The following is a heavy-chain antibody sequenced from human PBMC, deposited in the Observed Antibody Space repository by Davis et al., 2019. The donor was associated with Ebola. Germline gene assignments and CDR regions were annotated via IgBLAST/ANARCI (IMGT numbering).Heavy chain of an antibody. V-gene: IGHV4-61*01. CDR1: GGSVSSSTYY. Sequence: PGGSLRLSCTVSGGSVSSSTYYWTWIRQPPGKGLEWIGYIYYSGSTNYNPSLKSRVTISLDTSKNQFSLKLTSVTAADTAVYYCSRDGNFHDSSGNVLPFDSWGQGTLVTVSS. CDR3: SRDGNFHDSSGNVLPFDS. J-gene: IGHJ4*02. D-gene: IGHD3-22*01. CDR2: IYYSGST.